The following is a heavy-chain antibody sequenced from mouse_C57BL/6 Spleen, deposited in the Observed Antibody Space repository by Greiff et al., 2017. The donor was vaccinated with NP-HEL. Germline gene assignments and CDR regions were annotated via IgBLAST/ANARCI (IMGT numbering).Heavy chain of an antibody. D-gene: IGHD2-2*01. CDR3: ARWAYGYDAVY. V-gene: IGHV1-82*01. CDR1: GYAFSSSW. Sequence: QVQLQQSGPELVKPGASVKISCKASGYAFSSSWMNWVKQRPGKGLEWIGRIYPGDGDTNYNGKFKGKATLTADKSSSTAYMQLSSLTSEDSAVYYCARWAYGYDAVYWGQGTTLTVSS. J-gene: IGHJ2*01. CDR2: IYPGDGDT.